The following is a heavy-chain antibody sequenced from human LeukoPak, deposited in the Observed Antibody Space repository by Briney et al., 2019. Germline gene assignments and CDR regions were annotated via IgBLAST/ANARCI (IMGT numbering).Heavy chain of an antibody. CDR1: GFTFSSYE. J-gene: IGHJ6*03. V-gene: IGHV3-66*01. D-gene: IGHD4/OR15-4a*01. CDR2: IYSGGST. CDR3: ARDRRLWNMDV. Sequence: PGGSLRLSCAASGFTFSSYEMNWVRQAPGKGLEWVSVIYSGGSTYYADSVKGRFTISRDNSKNTLYLQMNSLRAEDTAVYYCARDRRLWNMDVWGTGTTVTISS.